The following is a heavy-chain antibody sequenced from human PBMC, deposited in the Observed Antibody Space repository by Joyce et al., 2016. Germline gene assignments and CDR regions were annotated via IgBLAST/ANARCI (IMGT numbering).Heavy chain of an antibody. CDR1: GGSFTSYT. V-gene: IGHV1-69*02. CDR2: VIPILGIS. Sequence: QVQLVQSGAEVKKPGSSVKVSCNASGGSFTSYTYSWVRQAPGQGLGWMGRVIPILGISNYAQEFQSRVTIIADKFASTTYMELNSLRLEDTAIYFCVRVSAQRLTFDQWGRGTPVTVSS. J-gene: IGHJ4*02. CDR3: VRVSAQRLTFDQ. D-gene: IGHD6-25*01.